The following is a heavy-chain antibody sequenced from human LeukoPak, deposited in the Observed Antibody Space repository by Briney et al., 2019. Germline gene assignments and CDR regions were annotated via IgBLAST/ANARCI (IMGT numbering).Heavy chain of an antibody. CDR3: ARAPMPNYYYYYMDV. V-gene: IGHV4-34*01. J-gene: IGHJ6*03. Sequence: SETLSLTCAVYGGSFSGYYWSWIRQPPGKGLEWIGEINHSGSTNYNPSLKSRVTISVDTSKNQFSLKLSSVTAADTAVYYCARAPMPNYYYYYMDVWGKGTTVTVSS. D-gene: IGHD2-2*01. CDR1: GGSFSGYY. CDR2: INHSGST.